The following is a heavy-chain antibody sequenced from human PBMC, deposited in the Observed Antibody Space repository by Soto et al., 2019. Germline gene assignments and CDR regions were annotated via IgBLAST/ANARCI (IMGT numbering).Heavy chain of an antibody. CDR3: ARHEKATTATKSGWFDP. CDR2: IDPSDSYT. Sequence: EVQLVQSGAEVKKPGESLRISCKGSGYSFTSSWISWVRQMPGKGLEWMGRIDPSDSYTSYSPSFQGHVTISADKSISTAYLQWSSLQASDTAMYYCARHEKATTATKSGWFDPWGQGGLVTVSS. CDR1: GYSFTSSW. J-gene: IGHJ5*02. D-gene: IGHD1-1*01. V-gene: IGHV5-10-1*01.